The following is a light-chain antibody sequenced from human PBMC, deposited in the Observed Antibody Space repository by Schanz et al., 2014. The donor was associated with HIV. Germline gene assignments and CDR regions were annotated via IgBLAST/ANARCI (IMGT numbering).Light chain of an antibody. CDR2: ATS. Sequence: EIVLTQSPATLSLSPGGRATLSCGASQRLSSSYLAWYQQKRDQPPRLVIYATSTRAAGIPDRFSGTGSGTDFTLTISSLEPEDFAVYYCQQYGSSRSMYTFGQGTKLEIK. CDR3: QQYGSSRSMYT. V-gene: IGKV3-20*01. CDR1: QRLSSSY. J-gene: IGKJ2*01.